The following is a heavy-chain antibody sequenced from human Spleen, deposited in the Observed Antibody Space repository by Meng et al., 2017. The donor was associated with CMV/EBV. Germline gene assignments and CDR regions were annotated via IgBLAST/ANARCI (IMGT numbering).Heavy chain of an antibody. D-gene: IGHD2-2*02. CDR3: ARTLVVPDAIRKLGRGSAYHSTHYYYTMDV. Sequence: SVKVSCKTSGGTFNTHTVTWVRQAPGQGLEWMGGFIPIRDLANYAQKFQGRVTITSDTSAETVYMELSSLRTEDTAVYYCARTLVVPDAIRKLGRGSAYHSTHYYYTMDVWGQGTTVTVSS. J-gene: IGHJ6*02. V-gene: IGHV1-69*10. CDR2: FIPIRDLA. CDR1: GGTFNTHT.